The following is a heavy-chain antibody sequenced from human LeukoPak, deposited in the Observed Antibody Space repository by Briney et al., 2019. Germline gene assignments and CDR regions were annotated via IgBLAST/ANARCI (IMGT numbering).Heavy chain of an antibody. D-gene: IGHD3-10*01. CDR3: VRDYQLLQWFGESGFDP. V-gene: IGHV1-2*02. J-gene: IGHJ5*02. CDR2: INPDNGGT. CDR1: GYTFTGYY. Sequence: GASVKVSCKTSGYTFTGYYIHWIRQAPGRGLEWLGWINPDNGGTNSAQRFQGRVTMTHDTSSRTVYLEMNRLTSDDTDVYFCVRDYQLLQWFGESGFDPWGQGTLVIVSS.